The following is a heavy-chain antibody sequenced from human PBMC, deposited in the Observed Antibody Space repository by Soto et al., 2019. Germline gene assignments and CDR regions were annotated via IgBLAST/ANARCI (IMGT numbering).Heavy chain of an antibody. CDR3: ARDFLEYSSSGADY. V-gene: IGHV3-30-3*01. CDR1: GFTFSSYA. Sequence: HPGGSLRLSCAASGFTFSSYAMHWVRQAPGKGLEWVAVISYDGSNKYYADSVKGRFTISRDNSKNTLYLQMNSLRAEDTAVYYCARDFLEYSSSGADYWGQGALVTVSS. CDR2: ISYDGSNK. J-gene: IGHJ4*02. D-gene: IGHD6-6*01.